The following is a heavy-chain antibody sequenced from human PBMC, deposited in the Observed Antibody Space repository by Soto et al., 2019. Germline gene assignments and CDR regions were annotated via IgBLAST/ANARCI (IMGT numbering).Heavy chain of an antibody. CDR2: ITSDTNTI. CDR1: GFPFSIYS. J-gene: IGHJ4*02. CDR3: ARSVEGHFDY. D-gene: IGHD6-19*01. V-gene: IGHV3-48*02. Sequence: EVQLVESGGGLVQPGGSLRLSCAASGFPFSIYSMNWVRQAPGKGLEWSSYITSDTNTIKYADSVKGRFTISRDNAKNLLYRQMNSLRDEDTAVYFCARSVEGHFDYWGQGTVVTVSS.